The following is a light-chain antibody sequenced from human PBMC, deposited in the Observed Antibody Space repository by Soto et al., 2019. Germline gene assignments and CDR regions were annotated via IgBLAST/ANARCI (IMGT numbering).Light chain of an antibody. CDR1: SSDVGGYNY. CDR3: SSYTSSSTPLV. V-gene: IGLV2-14*01. J-gene: IGLJ3*02. CDR2: DVT. Sequence: QSALTQPASVSGSPGQSITISCTGTSSDVGGYNYVSWYQQHPGKAPKLMIYDVTNRPSGVSNRFSGSKSGNTASLTISGLQAEDEADYYCSSYTSSSTPLVFGGGTKLHRP.